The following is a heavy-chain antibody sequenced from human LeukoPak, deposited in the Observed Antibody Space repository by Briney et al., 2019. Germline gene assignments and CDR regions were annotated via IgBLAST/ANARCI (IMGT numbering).Heavy chain of an antibody. CDR3: TKVSTTGVGGRGYFDQ. CDR2: ITYRSAGDST. CDR1: GFTFTNYA. Sequence: GGSLRLSCAASGFTFTNYAMSWVRQTPGKGLEWVSFITYRSAGDSTYYADSVRGRFTISRDSSKSTLYLQMNSLGAEDTAVYYCTKVSTTGVGGRGYFDQWGQGTQVTVSS. D-gene: IGHD1-1*01. V-gene: IGHV3-23*01. J-gene: IGHJ4*02.